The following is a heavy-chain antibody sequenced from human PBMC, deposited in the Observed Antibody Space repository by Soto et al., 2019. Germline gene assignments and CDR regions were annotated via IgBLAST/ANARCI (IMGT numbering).Heavy chain of an antibody. CDR3: ARATYYYGSGSYYTPPYYFDY. Sequence: SVKVSCKASGGTFSSYAINWVRQAPGQGLEWMGGIIPIFGTANYAQKFQGRVTITADESTSTAYMELSSLRSEDTAGYYCARATYYYGSGSYYTPPYYFDYWGQGTLVTVSS. CDR1: GGTFSSYA. CDR2: IIPIFGTA. J-gene: IGHJ4*02. D-gene: IGHD3-10*01. V-gene: IGHV1-69*13.